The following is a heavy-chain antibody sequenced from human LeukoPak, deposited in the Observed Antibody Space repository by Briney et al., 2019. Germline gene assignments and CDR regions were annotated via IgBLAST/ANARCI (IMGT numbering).Heavy chain of an antibody. J-gene: IGHJ4*02. CDR2: IYPGDSDT. D-gene: IGHD6-19*01. Sequence: PGESLKISCQGSGYSSTSYWIGWVRQMPGKGLEWMGIIYPGDSDTRYSPSFQGQVTISADKSISTAYLQWSSLEASDTAMYYCARVGKGIAVAGTPFDYWGQGTLVTVSS. CDR3: ARVGKGIAVAGTPFDY. CDR1: GYSSTSYW. V-gene: IGHV5-51*01.